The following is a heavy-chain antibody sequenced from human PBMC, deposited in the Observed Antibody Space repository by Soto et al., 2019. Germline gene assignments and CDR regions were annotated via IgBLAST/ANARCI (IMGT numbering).Heavy chain of an antibody. V-gene: IGHV4-59*01. Sequence: SETLSLTCTVSGGSISSYYWTWIRQPPGKGLEWIGYIYYSGSTNYNPSLKSRVTISVDTSKNQFSLKLSSVTAADTAVYYCARIGVATITDYYYGMDVWGQGTTVTVSS. J-gene: IGHJ6*02. CDR2: IYYSGST. D-gene: IGHD5-12*01. CDR1: GGSISSYY. CDR3: ARIGVATITDYYYGMDV.